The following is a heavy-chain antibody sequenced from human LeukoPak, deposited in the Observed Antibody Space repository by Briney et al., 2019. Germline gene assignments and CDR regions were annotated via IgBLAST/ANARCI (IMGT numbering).Heavy chain of an antibody. D-gene: IGHD3-9*01. CDR2: IGTAGDT. V-gene: IGHV3-13*01. CDR1: GFTFSSYD. CDR3: AGPDILTRLGGMDV. J-gene: IGHJ6*02. Sequence: GGSLRLSCAASGFTFSSYDMHWVRQATGKGLEWVSAIGTAGDTYYPGSVKGRFTISRENAKNSLYLQMNSLRAGDTAVFYCAGPDILTRLGGMDVWGQGTTVTVSS.